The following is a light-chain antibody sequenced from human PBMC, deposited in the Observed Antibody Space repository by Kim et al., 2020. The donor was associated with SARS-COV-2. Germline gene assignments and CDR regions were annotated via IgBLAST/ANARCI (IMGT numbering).Light chain of an antibody. CDR1: KLGDKY. CDR2: QDS. CDR3: QAWDSSTAF. V-gene: IGLV3-1*01. J-gene: IGLJ1*01. Sequence: SYELTQPPSVSVSPGQTASITCSGDKLGDKYACWYQQKPGQSPVLVIYQDSKRPSGIPERFSGSNSGNTATLTISGTQAMDEADYYGQAWDSSTAFFGTG.